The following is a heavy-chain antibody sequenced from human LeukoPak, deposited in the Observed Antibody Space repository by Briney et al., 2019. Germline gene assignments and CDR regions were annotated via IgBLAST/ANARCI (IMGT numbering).Heavy chain of an antibody. D-gene: IGHD3-3*01. CDR3: ARDTRITIFGVVNYGMDV. CDR1: GYTFTSYY. J-gene: IGHJ6*02. CDR2: INPSGGST. Sequence: ASVKVSCRASGYTFTSYYMHWVRQAPGQGLEWMGIINPSGGSTSYAQKFRGRVTMTRDTSTSTVYMELSSLRSEDTAVYYCARDTRITIFGVVNYGMDVWGQGTTVTVSS. V-gene: IGHV1-46*01.